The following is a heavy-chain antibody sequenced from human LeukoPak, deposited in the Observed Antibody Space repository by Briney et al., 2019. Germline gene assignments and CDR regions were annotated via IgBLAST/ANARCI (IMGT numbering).Heavy chain of an antibody. CDR2: IYYSGST. D-gene: IGHD5-18*01. V-gene: IGHV4-39*01. Sequence: PSQTLSLTCTVSGGSISSSSYYWGWIRQPPGKGLEWIGSIYYSGSTYYNPSLKSRVTISVDTSKNQFSLKLSSVTAADTAVYYCARLGVIQLWLRLPGAFDIWGQGTMVTVSS. CDR1: GGSISSSSYY. CDR3: ARLGVIQLWLRLPGAFDI. J-gene: IGHJ3*02.